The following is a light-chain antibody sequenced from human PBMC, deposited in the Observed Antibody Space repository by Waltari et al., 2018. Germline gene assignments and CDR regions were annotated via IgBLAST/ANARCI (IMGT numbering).Light chain of an antibody. CDR2: GAS. CDR3: QQYGSSPLT. Sequence: ELVLTQSPGTLSLSPGERATLSCRDSQSVSSSYLAWYQQKPGQAPRLLIYGASSSATGIPYRFSGSGSGTDFTLTISRLEPEDFAVYYCQQYGSSPLTFGGGTKVEIK. V-gene: IGKV3-20*01. J-gene: IGKJ4*01. CDR1: QSVSSSY.